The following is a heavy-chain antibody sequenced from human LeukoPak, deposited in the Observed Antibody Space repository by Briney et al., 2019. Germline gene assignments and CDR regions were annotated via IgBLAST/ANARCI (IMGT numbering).Heavy chain of an antibody. V-gene: IGHV3-30-3*01. CDR1: GFTFTSYA. D-gene: IGHD3-22*01. CDR3: ARGAYYDGSDCDRSGSFDI. J-gene: IGHJ3*02. Sequence: GRSLRLSCSASGFTFTSYAMHWVRQAPGKGLEWVAVISYDGSNKYHADSVKGRFTISRDNSKNTLYLQMSSLRSDDTAVYYCARGAYYDGSDCDRSGSFDIWGQGTMVTVSP. CDR2: ISYDGSNK.